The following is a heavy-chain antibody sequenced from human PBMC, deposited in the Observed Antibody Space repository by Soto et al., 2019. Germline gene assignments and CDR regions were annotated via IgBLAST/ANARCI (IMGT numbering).Heavy chain of an antibody. J-gene: IGHJ4*02. D-gene: IGHD4-17*01. CDR1: GFTFKDYA. CDR2: ITWNSGRI. V-gene: IGHV3-9*01. CDR3: AIIRTVTTPFDC. Sequence: EVQLVESGGDLVQPDRSLRLSCAASGFTFKDYAMHWVRQAPGKGLEWVSGITWNSGRIDYADSVKGRFTISRDNAKKFLYLQMNSLRTEDTGLYSCAIIRTVTTPFDCWGQGTLVTVSS.